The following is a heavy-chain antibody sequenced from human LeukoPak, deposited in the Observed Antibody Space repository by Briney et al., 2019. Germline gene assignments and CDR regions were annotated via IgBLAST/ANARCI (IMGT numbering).Heavy chain of an antibody. J-gene: IGHJ5*02. CDR2: IWYDGSNK. CDR1: GFTFGSYG. V-gene: IGHV3-33*01. D-gene: IGHD3-22*01. Sequence: PGRSLRLSCAASGFTFGSYGMHWVRQAPGKGLEWVAVIWYDGSNKYYADSVKGRFTISRDNSKNTLYLQMNSLRAEDTAVYYCARDSSGLNWFDPWGQGTLVTVSS. CDR3: ARDSSGLNWFDP.